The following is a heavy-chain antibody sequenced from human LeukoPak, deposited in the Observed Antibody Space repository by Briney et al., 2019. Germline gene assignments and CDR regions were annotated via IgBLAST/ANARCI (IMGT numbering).Heavy chain of an antibody. D-gene: IGHD1/OR15-1a*01. CDR1: EFTFNNYG. CDR3: VKGSTTRASNLPDY. J-gene: IGHJ4*02. Sequence: GGSLRLSCEASEFTFNNYGMHWVRQAPGKGLEWVAVIWHDGDTKFYADSVKGRFTISRDKSKNTLCLEMNSLRAEDTAVYYCVKGSTTRASNLPDYWGQGTLVTVSS. CDR2: IWHDGDTK. V-gene: IGHV3-33*03.